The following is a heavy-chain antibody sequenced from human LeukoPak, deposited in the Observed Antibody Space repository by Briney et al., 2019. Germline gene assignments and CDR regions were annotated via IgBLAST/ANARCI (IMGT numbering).Heavy chain of an antibody. V-gene: IGHV5-51*01. D-gene: IGHD3-3*01. CDR1: GYTFSSYW. CDR3: ARQNDFRLDY. J-gene: IGHJ4*02. CDR2: IYPGDSDT. Sequence: GESLRISCKGSGYTFSSYWIGWVRQMPGKGLEWMGIIYPGDSDTRYSQSLPGQVTISVDTSIGTAYLQWSSLKASDTAIYYCARQNDFRLDYWGQRTLVTVSS.